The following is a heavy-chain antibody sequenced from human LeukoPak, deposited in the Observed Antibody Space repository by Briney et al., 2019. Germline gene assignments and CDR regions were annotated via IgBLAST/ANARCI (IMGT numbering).Heavy chain of an antibody. CDR3: ARGHSEAYYDILTALIFFDY. J-gene: IGHJ4*02. V-gene: IGHV3-20*04. CDR1: GFNFDDYG. Sequence: PGGSLRLSCAAPGFNFDDYGMSWVRPAPGKGLEWVSGINWNGGSTGYADSVKGRFTISRDNAKNSLYLQMNSLRAEDTALYYCARGHSEAYYDILTALIFFDYWGQGTLVTVSS. D-gene: IGHD3-9*01. CDR2: INWNGGST.